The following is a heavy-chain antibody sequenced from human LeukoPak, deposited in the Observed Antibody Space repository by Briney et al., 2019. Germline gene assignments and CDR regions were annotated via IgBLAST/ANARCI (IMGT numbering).Heavy chain of an antibody. V-gene: IGHV3-23*01. CDR2: ISGSGGST. J-gene: IGHJ4*02. D-gene: IGHD6-13*01. CDR3: AKWRAAAAYYFDY. CDR1: GFTFSSYS. Sequence: GGSLRLSCAASGFTFSSYSMNWVRQAPGKGLEWVSAISGSGGSTYYADSVKGRFTISRDNSKDTLYLQMNSLRAEDTAVYYCAKWRAAAAYYFDYWGQGTLVTVSS.